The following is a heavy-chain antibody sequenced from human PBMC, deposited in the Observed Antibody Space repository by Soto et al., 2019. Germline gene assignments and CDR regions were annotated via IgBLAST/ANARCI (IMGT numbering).Heavy chain of an antibody. D-gene: IGHD3-10*01. CDR2: IYYSGST. V-gene: IGHV4-59*01. CDR3: ASSGTNVAPYYYGSGSYYYYMDV. J-gene: IGHJ6*03. Sequence: SETLWLTCTVSGGSISRYYWSWIRQPPGKGLEWIGYIYYSGSTNYNPSLKSRVTISVDTSKNQFSLKLSSVTAADTAVYYCASSGTNVAPYYYGSGSYYYYMDVWGKGTTVTVSS. CDR1: GGSISRYY.